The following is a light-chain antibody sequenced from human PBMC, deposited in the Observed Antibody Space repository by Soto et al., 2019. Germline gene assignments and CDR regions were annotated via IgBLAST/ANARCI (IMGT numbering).Light chain of an antibody. CDR2: GNN. J-gene: IGLJ2*01. CDR3: QSYDRSLSAV. V-gene: IGLV1-40*01. CDR1: SSNIGAVFD. Sequence: QPVLTQPPSVSGTPGQRVAISCTGSSSNIGAVFDVHWYQQVPGTAPKLLIYGNNNRPSGVPDRFSGSKSGTSASLAITGLQAEDEADYYCQSYDRSLSAVFGGGTKLTVL.